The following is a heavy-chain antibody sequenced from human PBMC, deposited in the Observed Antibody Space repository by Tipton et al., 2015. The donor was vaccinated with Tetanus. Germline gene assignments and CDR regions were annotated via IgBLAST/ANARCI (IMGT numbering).Heavy chain of an antibody. CDR3: ARLGPRDFWSGYSFLTYFDY. CDR2: ISFHGINK. V-gene: IGHV3-30*03. Sequence: SLRLSCAASGFTFTSFGMHWVRQAPGKGLEWVADISFHGINKYYADSVKGRFTISRDNSKNTVDLQMNSLGAEDTAVYFCARLGPRDFWSGYSFLTYFDYWGQGILVTVSS. D-gene: IGHD3-3*01. CDR1: GFTFTSFG. J-gene: IGHJ4*02.